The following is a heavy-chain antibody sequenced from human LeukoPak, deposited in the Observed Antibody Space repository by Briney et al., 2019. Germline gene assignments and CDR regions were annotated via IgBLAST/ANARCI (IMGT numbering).Heavy chain of an antibody. D-gene: IGHD3-22*01. Sequence: SETLSLTCTVSGGSISSGNYWGWIRQPPGKGLEWIGSIYHSGSTYYNPSLKSRVTISLDTSKNQFSLKLSSVTAADTAVYYCVRDPRGYYDSSGYYAFFDYWGQGTLVTVSS. CDR1: GGSISSGNY. V-gene: IGHV4-38-2*02. CDR3: VRDPRGYYDSSGYYAFFDY. J-gene: IGHJ4*02. CDR2: IYHSGST.